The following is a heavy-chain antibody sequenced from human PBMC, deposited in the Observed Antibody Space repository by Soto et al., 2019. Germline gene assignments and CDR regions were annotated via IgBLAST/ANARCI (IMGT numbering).Heavy chain of an antibody. J-gene: IGHJ3*01. V-gene: IGHV3-9*01. CDR2: ISWNSGSI. CDR3: AKDSFPDSSGYYYW. Sequence: SLRLSCAASGFTFDDYAMHWVRQAPGKGLEWVSGISWNSGSIGYADSVKGRFTISRDNAKNSLYLQMSSLRAEDTALYYCAKDSFPDSSGYYYWWGQGTMVTVSS. D-gene: IGHD3-22*01. CDR1: GFTFDDYA.